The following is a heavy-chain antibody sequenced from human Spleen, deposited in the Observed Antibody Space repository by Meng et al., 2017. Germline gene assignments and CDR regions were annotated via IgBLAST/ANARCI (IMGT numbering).Heavy chain of an antibody. Sequence: QLQQWGAGLLKPSETLSLACSVYGGSFSGYYWSWIRQPPGKGLEWIGEINHSGSTNYNPSLKSRVTISVDTSKNQFSLKLSSVTAADTAVYYCARGPTTMAHDFDYWGQGTLVTVSS. V-gene: IGHV4-34*01. J-gene: IGHJ4*02. CDR2: INHSGST. CDR1: GGSFSGYY. CDR3: ARGPTTMAHDFDY. D-gene: IGHD4-11*01.